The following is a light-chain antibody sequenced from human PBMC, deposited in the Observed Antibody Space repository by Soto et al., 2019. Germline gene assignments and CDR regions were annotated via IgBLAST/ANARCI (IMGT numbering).Light chain of an antibody. CDR1: RDIHTF. CDR3: HKYNAAPFT. CDR2: AAS. J-gene: IGKJ3*01. V-gene: IGKV1-27*01. Sequence: DIQMTQSPPSLSVSVGDRVTITCRASRDIHTFLAWYQQKPGEVPKLLVYAASTLQSGVPSRFIGSGSGTDFTLSISSLQPEDVATYYCHKYNAAPFTFGPGTKVDIK.